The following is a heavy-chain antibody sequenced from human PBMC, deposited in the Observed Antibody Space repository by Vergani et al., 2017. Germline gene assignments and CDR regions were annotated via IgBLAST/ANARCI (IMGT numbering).Heavy chain of an antibody. Sequence: QVQLQESGPGLVKPSQTLSLTCTVSRGSITSGGNYWSWIRQHPVTGLEWIGYIFKDGATYYNPSLENRVIISLDKSKNQFSLTLTSVTAADTAKYYCAHSYYSAFYFFDLWGQGTLVTVSS. CDR1: RGSITSGGNY. J-gene: IGHJ4*02. CDR3: AHSYYSAFYFFDL. CDR2: IFKDGAT. V-gene: IGHV4-31*03. D-gene: IGHD2-21*01.